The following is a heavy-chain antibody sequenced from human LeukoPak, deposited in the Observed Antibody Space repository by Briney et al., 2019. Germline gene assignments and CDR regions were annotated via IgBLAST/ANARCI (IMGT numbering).Heavy chain of an antibody. J-gene: IGHJ4*02. Sequence: GGSLRLSCAASGFTFSSYWMSWVRQAPGKGLEGVAFIRYAGSNKYYADSVKGRFTISRDNARNSLFLQMSSLRAEDTAVYYCARDTDSRNWNGLFDHWGQGTLVTVSS. V-gene: IGHV3-30*02. CDR2: IRYAGSNK. D-gene: IGHD6-13*01. CDR3: ARDTDSRNWNGLFDH. CDR1: GFTFSSYW.